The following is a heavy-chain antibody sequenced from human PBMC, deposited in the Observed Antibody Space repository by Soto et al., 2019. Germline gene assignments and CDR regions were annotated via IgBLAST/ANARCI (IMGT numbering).Heavy chain of an antibody. CDR2: INQSGNT. CDR3: GSPGHVDY. Sequence: QVQLQQWGAGLLKTSETLSLTCAVYGVSFSGYYWSWIRQPPGKGLEWIGEINQSGNTKYNPSLKSRVTISVDTSKKQFSLKLSSVTAADTAVYYCGSPGHVDYWGQGTLVTVSS. V-gene: IGHV4-34*01. CDR1: GVSFSGYY. J-gene: IGHJ4*02.